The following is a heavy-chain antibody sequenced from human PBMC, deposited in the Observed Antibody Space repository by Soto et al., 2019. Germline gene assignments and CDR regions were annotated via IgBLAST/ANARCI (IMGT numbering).Heavy chain of an antibody. J-gene: IGHJ4*01. D-gene: IGHD5-18*01. V-gene: IGHV3-11*04. CDR1: GFTFSDYY. CDR2: ISSSGSTI. Sequence: PAGSLRLACAASGFTFSDYYMSWIRQAPGKGLEWVSYISSSGSTIYYADSVQGRFTISRDNAKNSLYLQMSSLRAEDTAVYYCARDRETAMETFDYWGQGTLGTVSS. CDR3: ARDRETAMETFDY.